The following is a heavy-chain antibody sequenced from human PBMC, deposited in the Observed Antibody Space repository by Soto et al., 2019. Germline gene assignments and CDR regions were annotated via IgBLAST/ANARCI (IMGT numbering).Heavy chain of an antibody. CDR3: TACRARDYYMDV. V-gene: IGHV3-49*03. J-gene: IGHJ6*03. Sequence: GGSLRLSCTASRFTFGDHTLSWFRQAPGKGLEWVGFIRSRASGGTREYAASVQGRFAISRDDSKNIAYLQMSSLKTEDTAVYYCTACRARDYYMDVWGKGTSVTVSS. CDR1: RFTFGDHT. D-gene: IGHD3-10*01. CDR2: IRSRASGGTR.